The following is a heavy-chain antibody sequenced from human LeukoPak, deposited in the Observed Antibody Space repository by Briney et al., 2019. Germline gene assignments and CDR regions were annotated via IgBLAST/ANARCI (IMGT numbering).Heavy chain of an antibody. CDR3: AKGGPVAATDRPGYYYMDV. Sequence: GGSLRLSCAASGFTFSSYAMSWVRQAPGKGLEWGSSISASAYSTYYADSVKGRFTISRDNSENTLYLQMNSLRAGDTAVYYCAKGGPVAATDRPGYYYMDVWGKGTTVTVSS. J-gene: IGHJ6*03. CDR1: GFTFSSYA. D-gene: IGHD6-19*01. V-gene: IGHV3-23*01. CDR2: ISASAYST.